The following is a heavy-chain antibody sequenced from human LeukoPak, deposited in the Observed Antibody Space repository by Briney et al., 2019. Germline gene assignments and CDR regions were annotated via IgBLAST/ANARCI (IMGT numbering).Heavy chain of an antibody. D-gene: IGHD3-10*01. CDR2: IYYRGST. Sequence: SETLSLTCAVYGGSFSGYYWSWIRQPPGKGLEWIGYIYYRGSTNYDPSLKSRVTISVDTSKNQFSLRLSSVTAADTAVYYCARGGDYYASGTYYAFDPWGQGTLVTVSS. CDR3: ARGGDYYASGTYYAFDP. J-gene: IGHJ5*02. CDR1: GGSFSGYY. V-gene: IGHV4-59*01.